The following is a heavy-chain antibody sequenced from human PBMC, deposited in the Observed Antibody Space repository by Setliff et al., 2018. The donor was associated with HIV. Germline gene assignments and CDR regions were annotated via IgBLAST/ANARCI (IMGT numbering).Heavy chain of an antibody. Sequence: PGGSLRLSCVTSGFTFTKYGLHWVRQAPGKGLVWVSRINSDGGSTAYADSVKGRFTISRDNAKNSMYLQMNSLRAEDTAVYYCARREYNYLPRAFDLWGQGTTVTVSS. CDR3: ARREYNYLPRAFDL. CDR2: INSDGGST. V-gene: IGHV3-74*01. CDR1: GFTFTKYG. J-gene: IGHJ3*01. D-gene: IGHD1-1*01.